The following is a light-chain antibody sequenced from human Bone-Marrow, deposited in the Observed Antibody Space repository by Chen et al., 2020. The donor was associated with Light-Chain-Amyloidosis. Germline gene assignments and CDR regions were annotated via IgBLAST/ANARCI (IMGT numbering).Light chain of an antibody. CDR1: NIGSTS. CDR3: QVWDRRSDRPV. J-gene: IGLJ3*02. V-gene: IGLV3-21*02. Sequence: SYVLTQPSSVSVAPGQTATIACGGNNIGSTSVHWYQQTPGQAPLLVVYDDSDRPSGIPERLSGSNSGNPATLTLRRVEAGDEADYYCQVWDRRSDRPVFGGGTKLPVL. CDR2: DDS.